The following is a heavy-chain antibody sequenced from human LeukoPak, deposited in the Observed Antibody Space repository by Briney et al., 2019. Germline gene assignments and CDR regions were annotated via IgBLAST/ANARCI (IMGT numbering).Heavy chain of an antibody. Sequence: PSETLSLTCTVSGGSISSYYWSWIRQPPGKGLEWIGYIYYSGSTNYNPSLKSRVTISVDTSKNQFSLKLSSVTAADTAVYYCARSSAVWFGELFPYYYYGMDVWGQGTTVTVSS. V-gene: IGHV4-59*08. J-gene: IGHJ6*02. CDR2: IYYSGST. CDR1: GGSISSYY. CDR3: ARSSAVWFGELFPYYYYGMDV. D-gene: IGHD3-10*01.